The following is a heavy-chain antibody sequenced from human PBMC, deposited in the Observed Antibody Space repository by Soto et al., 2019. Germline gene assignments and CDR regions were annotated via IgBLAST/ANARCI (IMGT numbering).Heavy chain of an antibody. CDR2: ISAYNGNT. CDR1: GYTFTSYG. D-gene: IGHD1-1*01. Sequence: GASVKVSCKASGYTFTSYGISWVRQAPGQGLEWMGWISAYNGNTNYAQKLQGRVTMTTVTSTSTAYMELRSLRSDDTAVYYCARDHKLRTGTTAHYYYYGMDVWGQGTTVTVSS. V-gene: IGHV1-18*04. J-gene: IGHJ6*02. CDR3: ARDHKLRTGTTAHYYYYGMDV.